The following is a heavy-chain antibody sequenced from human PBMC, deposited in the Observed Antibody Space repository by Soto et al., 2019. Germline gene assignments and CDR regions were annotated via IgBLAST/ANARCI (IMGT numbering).Heavy chain of an antibody. J-gene: IGHJ4*02. Sequence: PGGSLRLSCAASGFTFSSYWMSWVRQAPGKGLEWVANIKQDGSEKYYVDSVKGRFTISRDNAKNSLYLQMNSLRAEDTAVYYCARYCSGGSCLHPGFDYWGQGTLVTVSS. CDR2: IKQDGSEK. CDR3: ARYCSGGSCLHPGFDY. V-gene: IGHV3-7*01. CDR1: GFTFSSYW. D-gene: IGHD2-15*01.